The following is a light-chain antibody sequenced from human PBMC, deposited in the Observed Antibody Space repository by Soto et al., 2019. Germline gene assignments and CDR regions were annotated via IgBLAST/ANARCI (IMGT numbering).Light chain of an antibody. CDR3: CSYAGSYTFI. CDR2: EAN. Sequence: QSALTQPASVSGSPGQSITISCTGTSSDVGSFNLVSWYQQHPGQAPKLMIYEANNRTSWISNRFSGSKSGNTASLTISGLQAEDEADYYCCSYAGSYTFIFGGGTKLTVL. V-gene: IGLV2-23*01. CDR1: SSDVGSFNL. J-gene: IGLJ2*01.